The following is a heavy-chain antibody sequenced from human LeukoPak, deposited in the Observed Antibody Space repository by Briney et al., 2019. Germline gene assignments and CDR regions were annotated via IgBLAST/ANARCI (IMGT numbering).Heavy chain of an antibody. CDR1: GFTFSSYS. J-gene: IGHJ4*02. Sequence: GGSLRLSCAASGFTFSSYSMNWVRQAPGKRLEWLSYISSTSRIIYYADSVKGRFTISRDNAKNSLDLQMNSLSVEDTAVYYCARVGYYASGPFSYFDYWGQGTLVTVSS. CDR3: ARVGYYASGPFSYFDY. V-gene: IGHV3-48*01. CDR2: ISSTSRII. D-gene: IGHD3-10*01.